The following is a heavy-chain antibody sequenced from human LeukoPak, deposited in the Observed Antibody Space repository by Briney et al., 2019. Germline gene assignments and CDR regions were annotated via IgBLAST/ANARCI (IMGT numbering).Heavy chain of an antibody. CDR2: ISGGGGST. Sequence: GGSLKLSCAASGFTFTSYSMNWVRQAPGKGLEWVSTISGGGGSTYYADSVKGRFTISRDNSKNTLYLQVNSLRAEDTAVYYCAKGGKWDVTHFHYWGKGNMVTVSS. CDR1: GFTFTSYS. V-gene: IGHV3-23*01. D-gene: IGHD1-26*01. CDR3: AKGGKWDVTHFHY. J-gene: IGHJ4*02.